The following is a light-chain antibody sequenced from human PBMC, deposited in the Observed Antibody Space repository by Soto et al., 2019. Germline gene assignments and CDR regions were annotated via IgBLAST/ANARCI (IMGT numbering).Light chain of an antibody. CDR1: GRDIGAYNY. CDR2: GVK. CDR3: SSYAHGSTYV. J-gene: IGLJ1*01. V-gene: IGLV2-14*01. Sequence: QSALTQPASVSGSPGQSITISCTGSGRDIGAYNYVSWYQQHPGKAPKLIIYGVKNRPSGVSNRFSASKSAFTASLTISGLQAEYEADYYCSSYAHGSTYVFGTGTKLTVL.